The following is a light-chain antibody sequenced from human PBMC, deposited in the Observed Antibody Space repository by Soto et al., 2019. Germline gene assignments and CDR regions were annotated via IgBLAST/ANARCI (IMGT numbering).Light chain of an antibody. CDR2: GAS. J-gene: IGKJ2*01. Sequence: EMVMTQSPATLSVSPGERATLSCRASQSVRINLAWYQQRPGQAPTLLIHGASTRATDIPARISGSGSGTDFTLTFSSLQSEDFAVYFCQQYHEWPYTFGQGTKVDIK. CDR1: QSVRIN. V-gene: IGKV3-15*01. CDR3: QQYHEWPYT.